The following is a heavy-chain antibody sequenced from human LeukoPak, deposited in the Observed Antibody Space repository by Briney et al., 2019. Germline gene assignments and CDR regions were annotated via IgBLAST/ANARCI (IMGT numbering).Heavy chain of an antibody. CDR2: INHSGST. CDR1: GGSFSGYY. D-gene: IGHD3-16*02. J-gene: IGHJ4*02. V-gene: IGHV4-34*01. Sequence: RTSETLSLTCAVYGGSFSGYYWSWIRQPPGKGLEWIGEINHSGSTNYNPSLKSRVTISVDTSKNQFSLKLSSVTAADTAVYYCARESYDYVWGSYRFDYWGQGTLVTASS. CDR3: ARESYDYVWGSYRFDY.